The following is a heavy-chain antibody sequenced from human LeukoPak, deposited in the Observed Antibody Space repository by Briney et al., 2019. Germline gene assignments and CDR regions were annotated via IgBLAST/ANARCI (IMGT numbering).Heavy chain of an antibody. J-gene: IGHJ4*02. V-gene: IGHV3-48*04. CDR2: ISSSSSTI. Sequence: GGSLRLSCAASGFTFSSYSMNWVRQAPGKGLEWVSYISSSSSTIYYADSVKGRFTISRDNAKNSLYLQMNSLRAEDTAVYYCARVDSSSWLYFDYWGQGTLVTVSS. CDR1: GFTFSSYS. CDR3: ARVDSSSWLYFDY. D-gene: IGHD6-13*01.